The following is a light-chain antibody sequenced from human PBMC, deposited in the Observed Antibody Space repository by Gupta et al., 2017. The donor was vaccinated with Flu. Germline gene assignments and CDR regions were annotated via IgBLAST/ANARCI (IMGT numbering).Light chain of an antibody. CDR1: QNVQNY. CDR2: DTS. J-gene: IGKJ5*01. V-gene: IGKV3-11*01. CDR3: QQRKNWPSIT. Sequence: ATLSLSPGERATLSYRASQNVQNYLAWYQQKPGQAPRLLMYDTSNRATGIPGRFSGSGSGTDFSLTISSREPEDFAFYYCQQRKNWPSITFGQGTRLEIK.